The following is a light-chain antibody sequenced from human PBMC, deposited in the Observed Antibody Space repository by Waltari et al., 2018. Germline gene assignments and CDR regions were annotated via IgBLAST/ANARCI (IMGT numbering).Light chain of an antibody. V-gene: IGLV1-51*02. J-gene: IGLJ7*01. CDR3: GTWDSSLSGAV. CDR1: RSNIGNNY. CDR2: EDK. Sequence: QSVLTQPPSVSAAPGQRVTISCSGGRSNIGNNYVSWYRQFPGTATKLLIYEDKERPSGIAGRFSGSKSGTSATLDITGLQAGDEADYYCGTWDSSLSGAVFGGGTHLTVL.